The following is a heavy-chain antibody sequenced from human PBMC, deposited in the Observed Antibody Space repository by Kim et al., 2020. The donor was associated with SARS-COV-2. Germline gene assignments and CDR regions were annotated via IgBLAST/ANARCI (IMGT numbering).Heavy chain of an antibody. CDR1: GFTFSSYW. CDR2: INSDGSST. V-gene: IGHV3-74*01. Sequence: GGSLRLSCAASGFTFSSYWMHWVRQAPGKGLVWVSRINSDGSSTSYADSVKGRFTISRDNAKNTLYLQMNSLRAEDTAVYYCASLTYYGSGSYYNPWYDAFDIWGQGTMVTVSS. D-gene: IGHD3-10*01. J-gene: IGHJ3*02. CDR3: ASLTYYGSGSYYNPWYDAFDI.